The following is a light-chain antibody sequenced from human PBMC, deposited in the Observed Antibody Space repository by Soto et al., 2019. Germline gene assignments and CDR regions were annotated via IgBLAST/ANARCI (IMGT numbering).Light chain of an antibody. Sequence: QSVLTQPPSASGTPGQRVTISCSGSSSNIGSNTVNWYKQLPGTAPKLLIYSNNQRPSGVPDRFSGSKSGTSASLAISGLQSEDESDYYCAAWDDSLNGSVFGGGTK. J-gene: IGLJ2*01. CDR1: SSNIGSNT. CDR3: AAWDDSLNGSV. CDR2: SNN. V-gene: IGLV1-44*01.